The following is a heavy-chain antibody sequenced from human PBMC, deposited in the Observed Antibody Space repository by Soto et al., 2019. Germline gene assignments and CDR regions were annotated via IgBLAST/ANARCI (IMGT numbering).Heavy chain of an antibody. CDR1: GYSFAGYW. V-gene: IGHV5-10-1*01. J-gene: IGHJ4*02. CDR3: PRQIFDSDKGAIYLYYLDY. Sequence: GESLKISCTGSGYSFAGYWITWVRQTPGKGLEWVGRIDPSDSQTYYSPSFRGHVTISATKSITTVYLQLSSLRASDTAMYYCPRQIFDSDKGAIYLYYLDYLGQGTLVTVSS. CDR2: IDPSDSQT. D-gene: IGHD2-21*01.